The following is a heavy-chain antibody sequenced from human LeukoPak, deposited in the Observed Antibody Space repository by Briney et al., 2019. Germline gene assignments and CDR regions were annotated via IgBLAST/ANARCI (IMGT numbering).Heavy chain of an antibody. CDR3: ARAIAVVDY. V-gene: IGHV1-2*02. Sequence: GASVKVSCKASGYTFTDYYIHWVRQAPGQGLEWMGWINPNSGGTNSAQKFQGRVTMTKDTSISTAYMELSRPRSDDTAVYFCARAIAVVDYWGQGTLVTVSS. J-gene: IGHJ4*02. CDR2: INPNSGGT. D-gene: IGHD6-19*01. CDR1: GYTFTDYY.